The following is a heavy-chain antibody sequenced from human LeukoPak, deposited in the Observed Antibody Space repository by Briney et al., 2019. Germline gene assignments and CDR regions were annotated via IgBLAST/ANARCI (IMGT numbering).Heavy chain of an antibody. CDR3: ARKTTALDY. CDR1: GYTFTDYY. V-gene: IGHV1-2*06. J-gene: IGHJ4*02. CDR2: ISPDNGVT. D-gene: IGHD4-17*01. Sequence: ASVKVSCKTSGYTFTDYYLYWVRQAPGQGPEWEGRISPDNGVTKIAQKFQGRVTMTRDTSINTIYMELGRLTGDDTAVYYCARKTTALDYWGQGTQISV.